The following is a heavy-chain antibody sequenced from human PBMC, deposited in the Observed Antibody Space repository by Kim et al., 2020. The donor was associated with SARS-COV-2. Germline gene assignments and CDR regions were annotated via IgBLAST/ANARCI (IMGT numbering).Heavy chain of an antibody. V-gene: IGHV3-23*01. CDR1: GFTFSNYA. CDR2: ISGTGANS. D-gene: IGHD6-6*01. J-gene: IGHJ4*02. CDR3: AKDQARNLLPYYFEY. Sequence: GGSLRLSCAASGFTFSNYAMTWVRQAPGKGLEWVLSISGTGANSYNADSVKGRFIISRDNSKNTLYLQMNSLRAADTAVYYCAKDQARNLLPYYFEYWGQGSLVTVSS.